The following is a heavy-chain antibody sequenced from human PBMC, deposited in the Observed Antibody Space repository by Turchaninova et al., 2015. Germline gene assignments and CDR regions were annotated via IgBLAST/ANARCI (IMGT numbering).Heavy chain of an antibody. J-gene: IGHJ6*03. CDR2: RYYIGST. Sequence: QVKLQESGLGRVHPSETLSFTCAVSGYSISNGYYWGWSRPPPGKGREWIGIRYYIGSTHNKPALKSRVPISVDTSKNQFSLKLSSVTAADTAVYYCARHGGEGYNVFYYYYMDVWGKGTTVTVSS. V-gene: IGHV4-38-2*01. CDR3: ARHGGEGYNVFYYYYMDV. CDR1: GYSISNGYY. D-gene: IGHD1-1*01.